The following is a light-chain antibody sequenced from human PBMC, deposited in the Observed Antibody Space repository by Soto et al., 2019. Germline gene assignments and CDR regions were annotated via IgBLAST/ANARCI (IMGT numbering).Light chain of an antibody. J-gene: IGKJ2*01. V-gene: IGKV1-5*03. CDR1: QSISSW. CDR2: KAS. Sequence: DIQMTQSPSTLSASVGDRVTITCRASQSISSWLAWYQQKPGKAPNLRIYKASTLDTGVPSRFSGSGSGTEFTLTISRLQPDDFATYYCQQYNSYSVTFGQGTKLEIK. CDR3: QQYNSYSVT.